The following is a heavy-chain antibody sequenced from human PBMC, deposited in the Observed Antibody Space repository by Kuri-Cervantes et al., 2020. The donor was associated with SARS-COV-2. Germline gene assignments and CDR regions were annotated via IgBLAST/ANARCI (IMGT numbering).Heavy chain of an antibody. J-gene: IGHJ4*02. Sequence: GESLKISCVASGFTFSSYWMHWVRQAPGKGLVWVSRLTNDGSDAIFADSVKGRFTISRDNAKNMLYLQMNSLRAEDTAVYYCARAFLRGGSDYWGQGTLVTVSS. CDR1: GFTFSSYW. CDR3: ARAFLRGGSDY. V-gene: IGHV3-74*01. D-gene: IGHD1-26*01. CDR2: LTNDGSDA.